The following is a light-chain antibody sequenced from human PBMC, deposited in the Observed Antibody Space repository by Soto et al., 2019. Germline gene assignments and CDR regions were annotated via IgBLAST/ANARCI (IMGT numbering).Light chain of an antibody. J-gene: IGKJ1*01. CDR3: QQYTNWPET. Sequence: ERVKTPSPATLSVSPGERATLSCRASQSVSSNLAWYQQKVGQAPRVLIYDASTRATGIPGRFSGSGSGTEFTLTISSLQSEDFAVYYCQQYTNWPETFGQGTKV. V-gene: IGKV3-15*01. CDR2: DAS. CDR1: QSVSSN.